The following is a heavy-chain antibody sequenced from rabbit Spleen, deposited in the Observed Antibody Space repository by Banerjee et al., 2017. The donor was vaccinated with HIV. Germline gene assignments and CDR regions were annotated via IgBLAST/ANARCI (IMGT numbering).Heavy chain of an antibody. D-gene: IGHD8-1*01. J-gene: IGHJ6*01. CDR3: ARDSGSSFSSYGMDL. CDR1: GVSFSSNYY. CDR2: IDSGSSGFT. Sequence: QEQLVESGGGLVQPGGSLTLTCKASGVSFSSNYYMCWVRQAPGKGLEWIACIDSGSSGFTYFATWAKGRFTISKTSSTTVTLQMTSLTAADTATYFCARDSGSSFSSYGMDLWGQGTLVTVS. V-gene: IGHV1S45*01.